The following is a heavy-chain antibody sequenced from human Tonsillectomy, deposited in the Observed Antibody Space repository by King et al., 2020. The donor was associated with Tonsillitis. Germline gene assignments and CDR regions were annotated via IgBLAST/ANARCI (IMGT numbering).Heavy chain of an antibody. D-gene: IGHD3-10*01. CDR3: AREYYYGSVCYYPPEYFQH. J-gene: IGHJ1*01. V-gene: IGHV3-21*01. Sequence: QLVQSGGGLVKPGGSLRLSCAASGFTFSSYSMNWVRQAPGEGLEWVSSISTSSTYIYYADSGKGRFTISRDTAKTTLYLQMNSLRAEDAAVYYCAREYYYGSVCYYPPEYFQHWGQGTLVTVSS. CDR1: GFTFSSYS. CDR2: ISTSSTYI.